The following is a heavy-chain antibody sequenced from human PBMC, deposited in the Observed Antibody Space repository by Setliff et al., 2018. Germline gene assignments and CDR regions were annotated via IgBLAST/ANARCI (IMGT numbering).Heavy chain of an antibody. CDR1: GGTFSSSG. Sequence: SVKVSCKSSGGTFSSSGITWVRQAPGQGLQWLGRFIPILGATNYAQNFQGRVTVTADESTSTGYMELRSLRSDDTAVYYCAKSMTTVTTGGNEAFDIWGQGTMVTVSS. CDR2: FIPILGAT. CDR3: AKSMTTVTTGGNEAFDI. J-gene: IGHJ3*02. D-gene: IGHD4-17*01. V-gene: IGHV1-69*13.